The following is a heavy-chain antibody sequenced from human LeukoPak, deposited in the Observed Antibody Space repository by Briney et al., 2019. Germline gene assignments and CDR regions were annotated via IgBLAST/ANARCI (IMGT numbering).Heavy chain of an antibody. D-gene: IGHD4-17*01. J-gene: IGHJ4*02. CDR1: GGSISNYY. CDR2: IYYSGST. V-gene: IGHV4-59*08. CDR3: ARAVIGLYGDYVGKDFDY. Sequence: SETLSLTCSVSGGSISNYYWSWIRQPPGKGLEWIGNIYYSGSTYYNPSLKSRVTISVDTSKNQFSLKLSSVTAADTAVYYCARAVIGLYGDYVGKDFDYWGQGTLVTVSS.